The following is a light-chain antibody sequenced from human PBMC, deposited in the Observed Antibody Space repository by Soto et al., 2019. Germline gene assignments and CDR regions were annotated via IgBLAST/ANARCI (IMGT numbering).Light chain of an antibody. CDR1: QSVDSSY. Sequence: EIVWTQSPGTLSLSPWERATLSCRASQSVDSSYLAWYHQKPGQAPRLLIYGASSRATGIPDRFSGSGSGTDFTLTIPRLEPEDFAVYYCLQYGSSVWTFGQGTKVDIK. J-gene: IGKJ1*01. V-gene: IGKV3-20*01. CDR3: LQYGSSVWT. CDR2: GAS.